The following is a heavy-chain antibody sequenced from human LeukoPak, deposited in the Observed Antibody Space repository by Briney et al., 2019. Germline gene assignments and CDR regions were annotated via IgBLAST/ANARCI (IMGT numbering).Heavy chain of an antibody. CDR2: IYYSGST. CDR1: GGSISSSSYY. J-gene: IGHJ4*02. D-gene: IGHD3-10*01. CDR3: ARGEYYYGSGSYWHIKDY. V-gene: IGHV4-39*01. Sequence: PSETLSLTCTVSGGSISSSSYYWGWIRQPPGKGLEWIGSIYYSGSTYYNPSLKSRVTISVDTSKNQFSLKLSSVTAADTAVYYCARGEYYYGSGSYWHIKDYWGQGTLVTVSS.